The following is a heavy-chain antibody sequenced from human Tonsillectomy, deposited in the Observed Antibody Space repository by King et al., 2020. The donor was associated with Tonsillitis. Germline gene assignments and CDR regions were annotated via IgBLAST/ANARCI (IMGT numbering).Heavy chain of an antibody. CDR2: ISGSGGST. V-gene: IGHV3-23*04. CDR1: GFTFSSYA. CDR3: AKNAGGGFGELFDYYYGMDV. J-gene: IGHJ6*02. D-gene: IGHD3-10*01. Sequence: VQLVESGGGLVQPGGSLRLSCAASGFTFSSYAMSWVRQAPGKGLEWVSTISGSGGSTYYAESLKGRFTISRDKSKNTLYLQMNRLRAEDTAVYYCAKNAGGGFGELFDYYYGMDVWGQGTTVTVSS.